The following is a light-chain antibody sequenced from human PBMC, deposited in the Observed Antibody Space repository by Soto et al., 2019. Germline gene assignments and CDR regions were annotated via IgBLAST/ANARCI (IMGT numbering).Light chain of an antibody. CDR2: GAS. Sequence: EVVMTQSPATLSVSPGERATLSCRASQSVSSNLAWYQQKRGQAPRLLIYGASTRATGIPVRFSGSGSGTEFTLNINSLQSEDFAVYYCQQYNNWPPLTFGGGTKVEIK. V-gene: IGKV3-15*01. J-gene: IGKJ4*01. CDR3: QQYNNWPPLT. CDR1: QSVSSN.